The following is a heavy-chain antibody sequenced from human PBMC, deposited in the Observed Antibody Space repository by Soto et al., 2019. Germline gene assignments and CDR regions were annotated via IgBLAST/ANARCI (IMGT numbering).Heavy chain of an antibody. CDR2: INPNSGGT. Sequence: ASVKVSCKATGYTFTGYYMHWVRQAPGQGLEWMGWINPNSGGTNYAQKFQGRVTMTRDTSISTAYMELSRLRSDDTAVYYCARGRLWFGKNWFDPWGQGTLVTVSS. CDR1: GYTFTGYY. CDR3: ARGRLWFGKNWFDP. D-gene: IGHD3-10*01. V-gene: IGHV1-2*02. J-gene: IGHJ5*02.